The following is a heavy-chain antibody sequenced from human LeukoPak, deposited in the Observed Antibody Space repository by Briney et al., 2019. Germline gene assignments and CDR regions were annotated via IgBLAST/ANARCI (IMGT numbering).Heavy chain of an antibody. Sequence: PGGSLRLSCAASGFTFTDYWMHWVRQAPGKGLVWVSGINRDGSDTRYADSVKGRFTVSRDNAKNTLYLQMNNLRAEDTAVYFCARDFLDRGPWGQGTLVTVSS. J-gene: IGHJ5*02. CDR2: INRDGSDT. D-gene: IGHD3-10*01. V-gene: IGHV3-74*01. CDR3: ARDFLDRGP. CDR1: GFTFTDYW.